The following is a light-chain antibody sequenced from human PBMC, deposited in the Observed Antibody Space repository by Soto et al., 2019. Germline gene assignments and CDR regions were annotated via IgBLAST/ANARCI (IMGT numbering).Light chain of an antibody. CDR3: SSYTSSSTPFYV. CDR2: DVS. J-gene: IGLJ1*01. Sequence: QSVLTQPASVSGSPGQSITISCTGTSSDVGGYNYVSWYQQHPGKAPKLMIYDVSNRPPGVSNRFSGSKSGNTASLTISGLQAEDEADYYCSSYTSSSTPFYVFGTGTKVTVL. V-gene: IGLV2-14*01. CDR1: SSDVGGYNY.